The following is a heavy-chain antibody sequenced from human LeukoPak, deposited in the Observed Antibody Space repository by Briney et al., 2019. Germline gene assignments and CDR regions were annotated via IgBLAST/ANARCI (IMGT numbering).Heavy chain of an antibody. V-gene: IGHV1-2*02. J-gene: IGHJ4*02. CDR3: ARSKYDVLTGSPDY. CDR1: GYNFAGFY. D-gene: IGHD3-9*01. CDR2: INPNSGGT. Sequence: GASVKASCKASGYNFAGFYMHWVRQAPGHGLEWMGWINPNSGGTNYAQTFQGRVTVTSDTTMSTAYMELTRLTSDDSAMYYCARSKYDVLTGSPDYWGQGTLVTVSS.